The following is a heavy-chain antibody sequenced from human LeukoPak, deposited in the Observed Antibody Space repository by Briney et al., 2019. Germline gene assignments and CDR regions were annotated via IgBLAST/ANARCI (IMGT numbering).Heavy chain of an antibody. D-gene: IGHD3-10*01. J-gene: IGHJ6*02. CDR1: GYTFTSYG. V-gene: IGHV1-18*01. CDR3: AREGLYYYGSGSYYDGMDV. CDR2: ISAYNGNI. Sequence: ASVKVSCKASGYTFTSYGISWVRQAPGQGLEWMGWISAYNGNINYAQKLQGRVTMTTDTSTSTAYMELRSLRSDDTAVYYCAREGLYYYGSGSYYDGMDVWGQGTTVTVSS.